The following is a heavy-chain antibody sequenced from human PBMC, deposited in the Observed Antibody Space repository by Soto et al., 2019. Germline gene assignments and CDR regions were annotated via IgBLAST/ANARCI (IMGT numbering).Heavy chain of an antibody. J-gene: IGHJ4*02. D-gene: IGHD6-19*01. CDR3: VRDGIGGWHFDS. V-gene: IGHV3-7*01. Sequence: EVQLVESGGGLVQPGGSLRLSCEASGFRFTSHWMSWVRQAPGKGLEWVANVNQDGSQSYLVDSVKGRFISSRDNTKNSLYLQLSSLRAEVTAVYYCVRDGIGGWHFDSWGQGTLVTVSS. CDR2: VNQDGSQS. CDR1: GFRFTSHW.